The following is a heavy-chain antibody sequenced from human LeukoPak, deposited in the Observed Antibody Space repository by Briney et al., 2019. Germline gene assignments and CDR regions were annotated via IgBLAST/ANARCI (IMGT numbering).Heavy chain of an antibody. Sequence: PGGSLRLSCAASGFTFSDYYMSWIRQAPGKGLEWVSYISSSGSTIYYADSVKGRFTISRDNAKNSLYLQMNSLRAEDTAVYYCAKDVAQLLPIYYFDYWGQGTLVTVSS. CDR3: AKDVAQLLPIYYFDY. CDR2: ISSSGSTI. V-gene: IGHV3-11*01. D-gene: IGHD2-2*01. J-gene: IGHJ4*02. CDR1: GFTFSDYY.